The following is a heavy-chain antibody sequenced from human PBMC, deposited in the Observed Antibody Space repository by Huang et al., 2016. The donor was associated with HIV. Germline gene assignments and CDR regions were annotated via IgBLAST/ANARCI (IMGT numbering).Heavy chain of an antibody. Sequence: QLQLQESGPGLVKPSETLSLTCTVSGGSISSSSYHWGWIRQPPGKGLEWIGSISDSGNTYYNLFIKSRVTISVATSKNQFSLKLISVAAADTAVYYCARHGWNGGWMDWYFDLWGRGTLVTVSS. CDR1: GGSISSSSYH. D-gene: IGHD6-19*01. CDR2: ISDSGNT. CDR3: ARHGWNGGWMDWYFDL. V-gene: IGHV4-39*01. J-gene: IGHJ2*01.